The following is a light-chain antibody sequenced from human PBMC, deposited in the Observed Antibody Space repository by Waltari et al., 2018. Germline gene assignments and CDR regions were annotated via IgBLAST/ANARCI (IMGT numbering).Light chain of an antibody. CDR3: QQRASSWVT. Sequence: IVLTQSPATLSLSPGERATLSCRASQSVVTYLAWFQQKPGQAPRLLMYDGSKRATGIPARFSGSGSGTDFTLTISSLEPEDFGVYYCQQRASSWVTFGGGTKVDIK. CDR2: DGS. V-gene: IGKV3-11*01. CDR1: QSVVTY. J-gene: IGKJ4*01.